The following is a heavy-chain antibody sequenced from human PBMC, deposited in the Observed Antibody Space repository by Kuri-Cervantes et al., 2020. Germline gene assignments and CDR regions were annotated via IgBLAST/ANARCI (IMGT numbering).Heavy chain of an antibody. CDR1: GGTFSSYA. CDR3: ARVPGQWPAENYMDV. D-gene: IGHD6-19*01. Sequence: SVKVSCKASGGTFSSYAISWVRQAPGQGLEWMGGIIPIFGTSNYAQKFQGRVTITADKSTSTAYMELSSLRSEDTAVYYCARVPGQWPAENYMDVWGKGTTVTVSS. CDR2: IIPIFGTS. V-gene: IGHV1-69*06. J-gene: IGHJ6*03.